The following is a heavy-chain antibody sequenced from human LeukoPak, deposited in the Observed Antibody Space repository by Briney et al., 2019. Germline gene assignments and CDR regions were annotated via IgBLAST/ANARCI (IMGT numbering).Heavy chain of an antibody. V-gene: IGHV4-30-2*01. Sequence: SQTLSLTCAVSGGSISSGGYSWSWIRQPPGKGLEWIGYIYHSGSTYYNPSLKSRVTISVDRSKNQFSLKLSSVTAADTAVYYCARLSVDAFDIWGQGTMVTVSS. CDR2: IYHSGST. CDR1: GGSISSGGYS. J-gene: IGHJ3*02. CDR3: ARLSVDAFDI.